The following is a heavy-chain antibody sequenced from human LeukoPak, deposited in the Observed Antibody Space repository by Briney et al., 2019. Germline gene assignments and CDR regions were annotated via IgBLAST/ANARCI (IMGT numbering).Heavy chain of an antibody. CDR3: AKGRDGYND. J-gene: IGHJ4*02. Sequence: ASVKVSCTVSGYTFTGYYLHWLRQAPGQGLEWMGRINPDSGGTNYAQKFQGRVTMTRDTSINTAYMDLSSLRSEDTAVYYCAKGRDGYNDWGQGTLVTVSS. CDR1: GYTFTGYY. CDR2: INPDSGGT. D-gene: IGHD5-24*01. V-gene: IGHV1-2*06.